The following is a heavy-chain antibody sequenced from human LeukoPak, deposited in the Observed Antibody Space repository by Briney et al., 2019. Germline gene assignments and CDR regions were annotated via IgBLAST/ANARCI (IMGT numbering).Heavy chain of an antibody. CDR1: GGTFSSYA. D-gene: IGHD6-13*01. CDR2: IIPILGIA. Sequence: SVKVSCKASGGTFSSYAISWVRQAPGQGLEWMGRIIPILGIANYAQKFQGRVTITADKSTSTAYMELSSLSSEDTAVYYCARFLAAAGLIDYWGQGTLVTVSS. J-gene: IGHJ4*02. CDR3: ARFLAAAGLIDY. V-gene: IGHV1-69*04.